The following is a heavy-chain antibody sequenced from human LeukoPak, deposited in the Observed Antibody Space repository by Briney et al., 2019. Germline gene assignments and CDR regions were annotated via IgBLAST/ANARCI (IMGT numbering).Heavy chain of an antibody. CDR3: AREVGAVAGGFDY. D-gene: IGHD6-19*01. CDR2: ISSSSTYI. J-gene: IGHJ4*02. CDR1: GFTFTTYS. V-gene: IGHV3-21*01. Sequence: GGSLRLSCAASGFTFTTYSMNWVRQAPGKGLEWVSSISSSSTYIYYTDSVKGRFTISRDNAKSSLYLQMNSLRAEDTAVYYCAREVGAVAGGFDYWGQGTLVTVSS.